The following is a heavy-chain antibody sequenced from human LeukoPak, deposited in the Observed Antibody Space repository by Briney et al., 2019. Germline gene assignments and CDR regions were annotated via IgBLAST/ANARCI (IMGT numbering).Heavy chain of an antibody. Sequence: GGSLRLSCAASGFTFSSYAMSWVRQAPGKGLEWVSAISGSGGSTYYADSVKGRFTISRDNSKNTLYLQMNSLRAEGTAVYYCARYCSSTSCHGVRSFDYWGQGTLVTVSS. CDR1: GFTFSSYA. D-gene: IGHD2-2*01. J-gene: IGHJ4*02. CDR3: ARYCSSTSCHGVRSFDY. V-gene: IGHV3-23*01. CDR2: ISGSGGST.